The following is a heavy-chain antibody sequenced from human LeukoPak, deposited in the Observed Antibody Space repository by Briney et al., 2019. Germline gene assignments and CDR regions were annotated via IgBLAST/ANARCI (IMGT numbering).Heavy chain of an antibody. V-gene: IGHV4-4*09. CDR2: IYTSGST. Sequence: SETLSLTCTVSGGSISSYYWSWIRQPPGKGLEWIGYIYTSGSTNYNPSLKSRVTISVDTSKNQFSLKLSSVTAADTAVYYCARQARYCGGDCYRYFDYWAREPWSPSPQ. J-gene: IGHJ4*02. D-gene: IGHD2-21*02. CDR3: ARQARYCGGDCYRYFDY. CDR1: GGSISSYY.